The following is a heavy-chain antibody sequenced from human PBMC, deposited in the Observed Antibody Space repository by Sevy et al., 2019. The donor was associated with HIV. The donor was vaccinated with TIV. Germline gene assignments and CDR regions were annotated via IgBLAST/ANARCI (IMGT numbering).Heavy chain of an antibody. D-gene: IGHD1-26*01. CDR1: GFSLSTSGVG. J-gene: IGHJ4*02. V-gene: IGHV2-5*01. Sequence: SGPTLVKPTQTLTLTCTFSGFSLSTSGVGVGWIRQPPGKALEWLALIYWNDDKRYSPSLKSRLTITKDTSKNQVVLTMTNMDPVDTATYYCAHSRSEGGATYWGTMTTGAREPWSPYDYWGQGTLVTVSS. CDR2: IYWNDDK. CDR3: AHSRSEGGATYWGTMTTGAREPWSPYDY.